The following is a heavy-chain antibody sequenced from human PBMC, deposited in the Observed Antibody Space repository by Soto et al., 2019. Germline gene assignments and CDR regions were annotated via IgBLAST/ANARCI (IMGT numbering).Heavy chain of an antibody. V-gene: IGHV5-10-1*01. D-gene: IGHD2-21*02. CDR2: IDPSDSYT. Sequence: RGESLKISCQGPGYMFTNYCLNLVRQVSGGGLEWLGRIDPSDSYTKYNPSFQGHVTISADKSTSTAYLQWSSLRASDTAVYYCASHNSFCGGDCNSSGMDVWGQGTTVTVSS. CDR1: GYMFTNYC. CDR3: ASHNSFCGGDCNSSGMDV. J-gene: IGHJ6*02.